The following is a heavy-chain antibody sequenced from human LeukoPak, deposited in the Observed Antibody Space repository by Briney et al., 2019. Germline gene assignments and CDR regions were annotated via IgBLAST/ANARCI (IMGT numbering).Heavy chain of an antibody. D-gene: IGHD2-2*01. J-gene: IGHJ3*02. CDR1: GFTFSSHA. Sequence: GGSLRLSCAASGFTFSSHAMSWVPQAPGKGLEWVSAISGSGGSTYYADSVKGRFTISRDNTKNTLYLQMNSLRAEDTAVYYCAKGQGWYQLLHDAFGIWGQGTMVTVSS. CDR3: AKGQGWYQLLHDAFGI. CDR2: ISGSGGST. V-gene: IGHV3-23*01.